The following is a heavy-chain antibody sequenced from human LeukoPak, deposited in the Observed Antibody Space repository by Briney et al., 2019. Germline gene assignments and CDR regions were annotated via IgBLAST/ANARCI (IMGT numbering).Heavy chain of an antibody. CDR3: ARVKGYYYDSSGSTY. CDR2: IYDSGST. Sequence: PSETLSLTCTISGGSIRSSYYYWGWIRQPPGKGLEWIGSIYDSGSTYYNPSLKSRVTISVDTSKNQFSLKLNSVTAADTAVYYCARVKGYYYDSSGSTYWSQGTLVTVSS. J-gene: IGHJ4*02. V-gene: IGHV4-39*01. CDR1: GGSIRSSYYY. D-gene: IGHD3-22*01.